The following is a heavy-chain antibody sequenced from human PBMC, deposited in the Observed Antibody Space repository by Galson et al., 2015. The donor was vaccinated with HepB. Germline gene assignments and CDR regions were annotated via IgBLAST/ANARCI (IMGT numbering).Heavy chain of an antibody. CDR3: ARHDVLGYSSAWYYFDS. Sequence: PLSLTCTVSGGSTSSSSYYWNWIRQSPGKGLEWIGSVYYSGVTYYNPSLKSRVTISVDTSKNQFSLNLNSVTAADTAVYYCARHDVLGYSSAWYYFDSWGQGTLVTVSS. J-gene: IGHJ4*02. D-gene: IGHD6-13*01. V-gene: IGHV4-39*01. CDR2: VYYSGVT. CDR1: GGSTSSSSYY.